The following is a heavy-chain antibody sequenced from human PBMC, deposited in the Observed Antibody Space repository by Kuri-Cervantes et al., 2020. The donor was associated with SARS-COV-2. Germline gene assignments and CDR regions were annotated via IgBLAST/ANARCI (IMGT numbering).Heavy chain of an antibody. CDR2: ISYDGSNK. Sequence: GGSLRLSCAASGFTFSSYAMHWVRQAPGKGLEWVAVISYDGSNKYYADSVKGRFTISRGNSKNTLYLQMNSLRAEDTAVYYCAKDAQPQIVLRFLEWLFRSPLDPWGQGTLVTVSS. J-gene: IGHJ5*02. CDR1: GFTFSSYA. CDR3: AKDAQPQIVLRFLEWLFRSPLDP. D-gene: IGHD3-3*01. V-gene: IGHV3-30*04.